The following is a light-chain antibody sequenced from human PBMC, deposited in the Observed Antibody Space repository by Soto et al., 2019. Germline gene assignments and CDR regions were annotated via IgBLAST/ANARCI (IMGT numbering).Light chain of an antibody. CDR1: QSVLHSSNNQNY. CDR3: QQYSSTPRT. V-gene: IGKV4-1*01. Sequence: DIVMTQSPDSLAVSLGERATINCKSSQSVLHSSNNQNYLAWYQQKPGQPPKLLIYWASTRESGGPDRFSGSGSGTDFTLTISTLQAEDVAVYYCQQYSSTPRTFGQGTKVEIK. CDR2: WAS. J-gene: IGKJ1*01.